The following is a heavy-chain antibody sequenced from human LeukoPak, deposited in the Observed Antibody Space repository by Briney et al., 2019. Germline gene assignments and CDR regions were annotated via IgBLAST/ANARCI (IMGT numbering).Heavy chain of an antibody. D-gene: IGHD3-9*01. J-gene: IGHJ3*02. V-gene: IGHV4-4*07. CDR3: ARSALSGFDI. CDR1: GGSINNYY. CDR2: FYASGTT. Sequence: SETLSLTCIMSGGSINNYYWSWIRQPAGKGPEWIGRFYASGTTYHNPALNSRAAVSMDMSKNHFSLKLTSVTAADTAVYYCARSALSGFDIWGQGTMVTVSS.